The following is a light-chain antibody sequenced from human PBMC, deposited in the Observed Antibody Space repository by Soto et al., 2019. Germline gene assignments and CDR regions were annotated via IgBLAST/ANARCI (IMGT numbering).Light chain of an antibody. CDR2: DAS. Sequence: EIVLTQSPGTLSLSPGERATLSCRASQRISSSSLAWYQQKPGQAPRLLIYDASKRATGIPDRFSGSGCGTDFTLNISRLEPEDFAGYYCQQRGGSPPTWTFGQGTKVDIK. CDR1: QRISSSS. V-gene: IGKV3-20*01. J-gene: IGKJ1*01. CDR3: QQRGGSPPTWT.